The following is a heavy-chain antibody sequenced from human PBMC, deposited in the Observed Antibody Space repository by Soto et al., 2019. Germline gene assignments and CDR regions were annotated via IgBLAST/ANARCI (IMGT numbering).Heavy chain of an antibody. J-gene: IGHJ4*02. CDR3: ARAESSAPLDY. Sequence: SETLSLTCNISGGSISSGDYYWSWIRQPPGKGLEWIGYIYYSGSTYYNPSLKSRVTISVDTSKNQFSLKLSSVTAADTAVYYCARAESSAPLDYWGQGTLVTVSS. D-gene: IGHD6-6*01. CDR1: GGSISSGDYY. CDR2: IYYSGST. V-gene: IGHV4-30-4*01.